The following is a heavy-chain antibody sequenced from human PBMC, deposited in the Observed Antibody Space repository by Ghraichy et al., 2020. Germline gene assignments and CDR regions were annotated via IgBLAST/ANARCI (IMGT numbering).Heavy chain of an antibody. CDR3: ARDYAEAGAYFDY. V-gene: IGHV3-72*01. CDR2: IRNKTKGYTT. Sequence: GESLNISCVASGFTFSVHYMDWVRQAPGKGLEWVGSIRNKTKGYTTEYAASVKGRFTISRDDSKNSLYLQMNSLKTEDTGMYYCARDYAEAGAYFDYWGQGTPVTVAS. D-gene: IGHD3-10*01. J-gene: IGHJ4*02. CDR1: GFTFSVHY.